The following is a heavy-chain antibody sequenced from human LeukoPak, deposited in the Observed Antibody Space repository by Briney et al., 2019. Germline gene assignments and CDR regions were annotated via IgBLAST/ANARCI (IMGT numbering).Heavy chain of an antibody. CDR2: INPTSGGT. V-gene: IGHV1-2*02. CDR1: GYTFTDYY. Sequence: ASVKVSCKASGYTFTDYYMHWVRQAPGQGLEWVGWINPTSGGTNYAQKFQDRVTMTRGTSNNTSYMELSRLRSDDTAVYYCAREFRTTTWSYDAFDLWGQGTMVTVSS. D-gene: IGHD1/OR15-1a*01. J-gene: IGHJ3*01. CDR3: AREFRTTTWSYDAFDL.